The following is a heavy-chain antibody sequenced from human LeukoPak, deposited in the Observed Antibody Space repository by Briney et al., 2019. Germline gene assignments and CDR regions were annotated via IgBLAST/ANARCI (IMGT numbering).Heavy chain of an antibody. V-gene: IGHV3-74*01. CDR3: ARVSSSWYADAFDI. CDR1: GFTFSSYW. Sequence: GGSLRLSCAASGFTFSSYWMHWVRQAPGKGLVWVARINSDGSSTSYADSVKGRFTISRDNAKNTVYLQMNSLRAEDTAVYYCARVSSSWYADAFDIWGQGTMVTVSS. J-gene: IGHJ3*02. CDR2: INSDGSST. D-gene: IGHD6-13*01.